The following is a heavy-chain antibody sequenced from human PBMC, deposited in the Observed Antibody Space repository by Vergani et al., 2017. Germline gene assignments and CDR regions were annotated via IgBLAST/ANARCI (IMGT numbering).Heavy chain of an antibody. J-gene: IGHJ4*02. Sequence: QLQLQESGPGLVKPSETLSLTCTVSGGSISSSSYYWGWIRQPPGKGLEWIGSIYYSGSTYYNPSLKSRVTISGDTSKNQFSLKLSSVTAADTAVYYCARERIAAAGNYYFDYWGQGTLVTVSS. D-gene: IGHD6-13*01. V-gene: IGHV4-39*07. CDR1: GGSISSSSYY. CDR3: ARERIAAAGNYYFDY. CDR2: IYYSGST.